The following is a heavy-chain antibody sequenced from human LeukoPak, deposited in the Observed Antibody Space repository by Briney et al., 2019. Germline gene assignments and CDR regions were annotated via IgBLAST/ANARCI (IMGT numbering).Heavy chain of an antibody. V-gene: IGHV4-34*01. CDR1: GGYFSGYY. J-gene: IGHJ5*02. Sequence: SETLSLTCAVYGGYFSGYYWRWIRQHPAKGLDWIGEINHIGSTNYNPSLKSRVTISVDTSKNQFSLKLSSVTAADTAVYYCARMGYYGSGSWNWFDPWGQGTLVTVSS. CDR2: INHIGST. CDR3: ARMGYYGSGSWNWFDP. D-gene: IGHD3-10*01.